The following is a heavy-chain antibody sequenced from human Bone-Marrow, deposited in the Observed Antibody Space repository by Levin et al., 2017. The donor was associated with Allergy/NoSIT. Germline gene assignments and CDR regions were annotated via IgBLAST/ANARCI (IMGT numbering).Heavy chain of an antibody. V-gene: IGHV3-33*01. CDR1: GFTFSSYG. D-gene: IGHD2-2*01. CDR2: IWYDGSNK. Sequence: GGSLRLSCAASGFTFSSYGMHWVRQAPGKGLEWVAVIWYDGSNKYYADSVKGRFTISRDNSKNTLYLQMNSLRAEDTAVYYCARDGGYCSSTSCWGGAFDIWGQGTMVTVSS. J-gene: IGHJ3*02. CDR3: ARDGGYCSSTSCWGGAFDI.